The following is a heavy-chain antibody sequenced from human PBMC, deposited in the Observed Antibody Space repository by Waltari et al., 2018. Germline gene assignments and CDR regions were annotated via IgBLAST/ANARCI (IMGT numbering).Heavy chain of an antibody. CDR1: NYSISTGYC. J-gene: IGHJ4*02. CDR2: VTHSGSA. V-gene: IGHV4-38-2*02. Sequence: QVQLAESGPGLVKPSEALSLTCTVSNYSISTGYCWAWIRQSPGKGLEWIGIVTHSGSAYYNPSLRSRVSISIDTSKNQFSLSLKSATAADTATYYCARDRCGGTSCYPFDSWGQGTLVAVTS. CDR3: ARDRCGGTSCYPFDS. D-gene: IGHD2-2*01.